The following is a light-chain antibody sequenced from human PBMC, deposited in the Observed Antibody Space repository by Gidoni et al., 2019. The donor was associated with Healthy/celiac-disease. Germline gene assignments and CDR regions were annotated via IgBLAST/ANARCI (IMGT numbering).Light chain of an antibody. J-gene: IGKJ2*01. Sequence: DIQMTQSPSSLSASVGDRVTITCRASQSISSYLNWYQQKPGKEPKLLIYAASSLQSGVPSRFSGSGSGTDFTLTISSLQPEDFATYYCQQSYSTPITFGQXTKLEIK. CDR1: QSISSY. CDR3: QQSYSTPIT. V-gene: IGKV1-39*01. CDR2: AAS.